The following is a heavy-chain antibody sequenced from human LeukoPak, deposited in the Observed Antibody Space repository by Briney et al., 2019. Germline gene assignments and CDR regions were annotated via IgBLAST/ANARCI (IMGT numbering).Heavy chain of an antibody. CDR3: ARGYSSIYGRFDP. CDR1: GGSISTYY. J-gene: IGHJ5*02. CDR2: VRYSGST. V-gene: IGHV4-59*08. D-gene: IGHD6-13*01. Sequence: SETLSLTCSVSGGSISTYYWSWIRQPPGKGLEWIGYVRYSGSTNYNPSLRSRVTISVDTSKNQFSLKLSSVTAADTAVYYCARGYSSIYGRFDPWGQGTLVTVSS.